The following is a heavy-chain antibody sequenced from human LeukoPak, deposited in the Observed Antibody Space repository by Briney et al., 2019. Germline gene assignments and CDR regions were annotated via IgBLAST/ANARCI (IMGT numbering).Heavy chain of an antibody. J-gene: IGHJ4*02. V-gene: IGHV4-39*01. Sequence: SETLSLTCTVSGGSISSSSYYWGWIRQPPGKGLEWIGSIYYSGSTYYNPSLKSRVTISVDTSKNQFSLKLSSVTAADTAVYYCARQQGRFLEWVNFDYWGQGTLVTVSS. D-gene: IGHD3-3*01. CDR3: ARQQGRFLEWVNFDY. CDR2: IYYSGST. CDR1: GGSISSSSYY.